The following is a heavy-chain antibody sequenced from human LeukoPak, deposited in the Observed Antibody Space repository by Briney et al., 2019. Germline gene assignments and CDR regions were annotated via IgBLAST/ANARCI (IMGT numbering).Heavy chain of an antibody. CDR2: IYPGDSDT. V-gene: IGHV5-51*01. J-gene: IGHJ2*01. Sequence: KPGESLKISCKGSGYSFTSYWIGWVRQMPGKGLEWMGIIYPGDSDTRYSPSFQGQVTISADKSISTAHLQWSSLKASDTAMYYCARGSSGSYPRWWYFDLWGRGTLVTVSS. D-gene: IGHD3-10*01. CDR3: ARGSSGSYPRWWYFDL. CDR1: GYSFTSYW.